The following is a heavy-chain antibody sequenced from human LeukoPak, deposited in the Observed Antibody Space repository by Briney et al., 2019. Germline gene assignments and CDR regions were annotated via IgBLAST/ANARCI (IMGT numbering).Heavy chain of an antibody. CDR1: GYTFTSYD. CDR2: MNPNSGNT. J-gene: IGHJ6*02. Sequence: VASVKVSCKASGYTFTSYDINWVRQATGQGLEWMGWMNPNSGNTGYAQKFQGRVTMTRNTSISTAYMELSSLRSEDTAVYYCARAPGYDFWSGYYRDYGMDVWGQWTTVTVSS. CDR3: ARAPGYDFWSGYYRDYGMDV. D-gene: IGHD3-3*01. V-gene: IGHV1-8*01.